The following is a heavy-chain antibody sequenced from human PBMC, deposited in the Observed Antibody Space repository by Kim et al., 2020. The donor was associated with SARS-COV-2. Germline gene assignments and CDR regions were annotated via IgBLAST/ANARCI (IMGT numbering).Heavy chain of an antibody. Sequence: GGSLRLSCAASGFTFSSYAMSWVRQAPGKGLEWVSAISGSGGSTYYADSVKGRFTISRDNSKNTLYLQMNSLRAEDTAVYYCAKDRQITIFGVVTSNWFDPWGQGTLVTVSS. D-gene: IGHD3-3*01. CDR3: AKDRQITIFGVVTSNWFDP. CDR1: GFTFSSYA. J-gene: IGHJ5*02. CDR2: ISGSGGST. V-gene: IGHV3-23*01.